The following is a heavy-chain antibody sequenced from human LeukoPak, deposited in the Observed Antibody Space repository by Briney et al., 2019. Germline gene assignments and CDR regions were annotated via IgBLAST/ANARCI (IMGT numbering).Heavy chain of an antibody. D-gene: IGHD2-2*01. V-gene: IGHV3-21*05. CDR3: AKAWDYYCSSTSCSKYYFDC. CDR1: GFTFSTYS. J-gene: IGHJ4*02. Sequence: GGSLRLSCAASGFTFSTYSLNWVRQAPGKGLEWVLFISGRNTYIHYADSVKGRFTISRDEAKNSLYLQMNSLRVEDTAVYYCAKAWDYYCSSTSCSKYYFDCWGRGTLVTVSS. CDR2: ISGRNTYI.